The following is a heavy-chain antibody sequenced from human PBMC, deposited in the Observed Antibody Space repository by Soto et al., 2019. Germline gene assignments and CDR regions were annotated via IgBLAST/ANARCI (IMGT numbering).Heavy chain of an antibody. J-gene: IGHJ6*03. CDR3: ARENWTTVTAYHYYYYMDV. CDR2: IYSGGST. CDR1: GFTVSSNY. V-gene: IGHV3-66*01. D-gene: IGHD4-4*01. Sequence: GGSLRLSCAASGFTVSSNYMSWVRQAPGKGLEWVSVIYSGGSTYYADSVKGRFTISRDNSKNTLYLQMNSLRAEDTAVYYCARENWTTVTAYHYYYYMDVWGKGTTVTVSS.